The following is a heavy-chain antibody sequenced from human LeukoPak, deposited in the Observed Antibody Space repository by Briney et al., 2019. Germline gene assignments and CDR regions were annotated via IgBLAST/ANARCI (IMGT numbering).Heavy chain of an antibody. CDR1: GFTFSSYG. J-gene: IGHJ4*02. D-gene: IGHD3-10*01. CDR3: VKDSSSGSYFDY. Sequence: PGRSLRLSCAASGFTFSSYGMHWVRQAPGKGLEYVSAISSNGGSTYYADSVKGRFTISRDNSRNTLHLQMSSLRVEDTAVYYCVKDSSSGSYFDYWGQGTLVTVSS. CDR2: ISSNGGST. V-gene: IGHV3-64D*06.